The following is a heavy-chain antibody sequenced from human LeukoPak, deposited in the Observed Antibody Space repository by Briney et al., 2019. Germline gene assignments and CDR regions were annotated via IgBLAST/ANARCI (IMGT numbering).Heavy chain of an antibody. V-gene: IGHV3-23*01. CDR1: GFIFSSYA. Sequence: PGGSLRLSCAASGFIFSSYAMSWVRQAPGKGLEWVSAISGSGGSTLYADSVKGRFTISRDNSKNTLYLQMNSLRAEDTAVYYCAKDVGGYSYGHGFDYWGQGTLVTVSS. CDR2: ISGSGGST. J-gene: IGHJ4*02. CDR3: AKDVGGYSYGHGFDY. D-gene: IGHD5-18*01.